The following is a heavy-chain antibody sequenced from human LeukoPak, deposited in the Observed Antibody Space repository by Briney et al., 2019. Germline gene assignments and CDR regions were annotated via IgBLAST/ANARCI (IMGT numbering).Heavy chain of an antibody. CDR1: GFTFSSYA. J-gene: IGHJ4*02. CDR3: ARESTAMGFFDY. Sequence: TGGSLRLSCAASGFTFSSYAMHWVRQAPGKGLEWVAVISYDGSNKYYADPVKGRFTISRDNSKNTLYLQMNSLRAEDTAVYYCARESTAMGFFDYWGQGTLVTVSS. D-gene: IGHD5-18*01. V-gene: IGHV3-30*04. CDR2: ISYDGSNK.